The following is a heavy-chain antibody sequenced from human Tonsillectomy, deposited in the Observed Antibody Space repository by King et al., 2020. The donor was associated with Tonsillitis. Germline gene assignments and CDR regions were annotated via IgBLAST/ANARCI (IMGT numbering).Heavy chain of an antibody. V-gene: IGHV1-2*02. CDR3: AREHMEAPGTVFYYPAMDV. CDR1: GYTFTGYY. CDR2: INPNSGGT. Sequence: VQLVQSGAEVKKPGASVKVSCKSSGYTFTGYYIHWIRQAPGQGLEWMGSINPNSGGTNHAQKFQGRLTMTRDPSINTAYMELSSLRSDDTAVYYCAREHMEAPGTVFYYPAMDVWGQGTTVTVSS. D-gene: IGHD1-7*01. J-gene: IGHJ6*02.